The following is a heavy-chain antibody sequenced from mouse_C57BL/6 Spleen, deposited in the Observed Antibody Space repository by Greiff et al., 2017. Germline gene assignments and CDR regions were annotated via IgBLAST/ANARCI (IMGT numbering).Heavy chain of an antibody. J-gene: IGHJ4*01. CDR3: ARIPPRNAMDY. Sequence: QVQLKESGPGLVQPSQSLSITCTVSGFSLTSYGVHWVRQSPGKGLEWLGVIWSGGSTDYNAAFISSLSISKDNSKCQVFFKMNSLQADDTAIYYCARIPPRNAMDYWGQGTSVTVSS. CDR2: IWSGGST. CDR1: GFSLTSYG. V-gene: IGHV2-2*01.